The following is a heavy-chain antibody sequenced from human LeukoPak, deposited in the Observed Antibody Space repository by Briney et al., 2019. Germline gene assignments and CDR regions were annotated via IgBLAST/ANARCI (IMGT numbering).Heavy chain of an antibody. Sequence: GGSLRLSCAASGFTFSSYAMSWVRQAPGKGLEWVSAISGSGGSTYYADSVKGRFTISRDNSKNTLYLQMNSLRAEDTAVYYCAKTYYGGNSGKAYYFDYWGQGTLVTASS. CDR2: ISGSGGST. D-gene: IGHD4-17*01. J-gene: IGHJ4*02. V-gene: IGHV3-23*01. CDR1: GFTFSSYA. CDR3: AKTYYGGNSGKAYYFDY.